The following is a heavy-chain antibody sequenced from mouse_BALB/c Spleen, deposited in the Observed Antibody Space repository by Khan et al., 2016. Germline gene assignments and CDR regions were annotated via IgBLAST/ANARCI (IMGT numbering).Heavy chain of an antibody. CDR3: ATGTWFAY. CDR1: GYTFTSYW. Sequence: DLVKPGASVKLSCKASGYTFTSYWINWIKQRPGQGLEWIGRIAPGSGSTYYNEMFKGKATLTVDTSSSTAYIQLSSLSSEDSAVYFCATGTWFAYWGQGTLVTVSA. V-gene: IGHV1S41*01. CDR2: IAPGSGST. J-gene: IGHJ3*01. D-gene: IGHD4-1*01.